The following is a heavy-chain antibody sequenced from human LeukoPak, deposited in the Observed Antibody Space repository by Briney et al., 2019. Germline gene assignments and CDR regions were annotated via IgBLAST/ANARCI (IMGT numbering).Heavy chain of an antibody. V-gene: IGHV4-34*01. J-gene: IGHJ6*03. CDR2: IYYSGST. CDR3: ARFRGYYYGSGSYGSHYMDV. D-gene: IGHD3-10*01. Sequence: SETLSLTCAVYGGSFSGYYWNWIRQPPGKGLEWIGSIYYSGSTYYNPSLKSRVTISVDTSKNQFSLKLSSVTAADTAVYYCARFRGYYYGSGSYGSHYMDVWGKGTTVTVSS. CDR1: GGSFSGYY.